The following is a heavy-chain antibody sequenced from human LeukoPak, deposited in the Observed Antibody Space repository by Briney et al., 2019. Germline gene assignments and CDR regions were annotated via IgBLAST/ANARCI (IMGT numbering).Heavy chain of an antibody. J-gene: IGHJ4*02. Sequence: PGGSLRLSCAASGFTFSSYAMSWVRQAPGKGLEWVSGISGSGGSTYYADSVKGRFTISTDSSKNTLYLQMNSLRAEDTAVYYCAKYTDYGGNFYFDYWGQGTLVTVSS. CDR2: ISGSGGST. CDR3: AKYTDYGGNFYFDY. V-gene: IGHV3-23*01. CDR1: GFTFSSYA. D-gene: IGHD4-23*01.